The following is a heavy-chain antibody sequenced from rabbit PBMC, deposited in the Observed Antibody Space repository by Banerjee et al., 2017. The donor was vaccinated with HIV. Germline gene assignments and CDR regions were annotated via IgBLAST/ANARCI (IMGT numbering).Heavy chain of an antibody. V-gene: IGHV1S47*01. CDR2: IYPDYGST. Sequence: QEQLVESGGGLVQPEGSLTLTCKASGSDISSNAMCWVRQAPGKGLELIACIYPDYGSTWYASWVNGRFSISRSTSLNTVTLQMTSLTAADTATYFCVRVSGDDAWGLWGPGT. CDR1: GSDISSNA. D-gene: IGHD2-1*01. CDR3: VRVSGDDAWGL. J-gene: IGHJ4*01.